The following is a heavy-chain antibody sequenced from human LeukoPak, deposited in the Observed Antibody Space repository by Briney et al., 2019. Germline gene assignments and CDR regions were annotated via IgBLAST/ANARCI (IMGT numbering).Heavy chain of an antibody. Sequence: NPSETLSLTCTVSGDSISSYAWTWIRQPAGKGLEWIGRLYTSGITHYNPSLKSRVTMSVDTSKNQFSLMLTSLTAADTAVYYCARALYFGELGYYNMDLWAKGTTVTVSS. CDR3: ARALYFGELGYYNMDL. CDR2: LYTSGIT. CDR1: GDSISSYA. J-gene: IGHJ6*03. D-gene: IGHD3-10*01. V-gene: IGHV4-4*07.